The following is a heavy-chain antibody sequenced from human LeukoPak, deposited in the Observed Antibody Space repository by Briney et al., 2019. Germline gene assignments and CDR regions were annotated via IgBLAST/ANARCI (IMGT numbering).Heavy chain of an antibody. CDR1: GGSINNYY. D-gene: IGHD6-13*01. CDR3: AGALAAAGPYYYYMDV. J-gene: IGHJ6*03. Sequence: SETLSLTCTVSGGSINNYYWSWIRQPAGKGLEWIGRIYTRGSTNYNPSLKSRVTISVDTSKNQFSLKLSSVTAADTAVYYCAGALAAAGPYYYYMDVWGKGTTVTVSS. V-gene: IGHV4-4*07. CDR2: IYTRGST.